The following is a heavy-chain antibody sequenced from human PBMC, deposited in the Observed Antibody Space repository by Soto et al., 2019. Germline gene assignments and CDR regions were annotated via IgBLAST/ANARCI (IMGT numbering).Heavy chain of an antibody. CDR3: AKDIDAYARNLGGWLVT. Sequence: GGSLRLSCAASGFTFSGFGMHWVRQAPGKGLEWVAVIAYDGDKKYYASSVKGRFIISRDNSRSTVYLDMNSLRPEDTAVYYCAKDIDAYARNLGGWLVTWDQETPVRVSS. J-gene: IGHJ5*02. V-gene: IGHV3-30*18. CDR2: IAYDGDKK. D-gene: IGHD3-22*01. CDR1: GFTFSGFG.